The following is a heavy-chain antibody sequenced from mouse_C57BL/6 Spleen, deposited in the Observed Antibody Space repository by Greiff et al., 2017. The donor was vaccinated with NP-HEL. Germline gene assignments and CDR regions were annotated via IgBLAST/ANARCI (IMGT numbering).Heavy chain of an antibody. V-gene: IGHV6-6*01. CDR2: IRNKANNHAT. Sequence: EVKLQESGGGLVQPGGSMKLSCAASGFTFSDAWMDWVRQSPEKGLEWVAEIRNKANNHATYYAESVKGRFTISRDDSKSSVYLQMNSLRAEDTGIYYCTRGDGYAVFYAMDYWGQGTSVTVSS. CDR1: GFTFSDAW. J-gene: IGHJ4*01. D-gene: IGHD2-2*01. CDR3: TRGDGYAVFYAMDY.